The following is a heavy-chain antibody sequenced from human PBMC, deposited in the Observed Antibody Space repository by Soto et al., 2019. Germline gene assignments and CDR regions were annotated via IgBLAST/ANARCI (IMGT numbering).Heavy chain of an antibody. CDR2: IYYSGST. CDR1: GGSISSGDYY. V-gene: IGHV4-31*03. CDR3: ARSAYSDAFDI. J-gene: IGHJ3*02. D-gene: IGHD2-21*01. Sequence: SETLSLTCTVSGGSISSGDYYWSWIRQHPGKGLEWIGYIYYSGSTYYNPSLKSRVTISVDTSKNQFSLKLSSVTAADTAVYYCARSAYSDAFDIWGQGTMVTVSS.